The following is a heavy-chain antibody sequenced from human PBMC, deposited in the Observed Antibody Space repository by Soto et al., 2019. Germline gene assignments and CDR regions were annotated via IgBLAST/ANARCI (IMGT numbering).Heavy chain of an antibody. D-gene: IGHD1-7*01. CDR2: IYRTGST. V-gene: IGHV4-4*02. J-gene: IGHJ4*02. CDR3: ASRDPGTSVDY. CDR1: GGSFTSNNW. Sequence: PSETLSLTCAVSGGSFTSNNWWAWVRQPPGQGLEWIGEIYRTGSTNYNPSLKSRVTISLDKSENQFSLKVTSLTAADTAVYYCASRDPGTSVDYWGQGTLVTVSS.